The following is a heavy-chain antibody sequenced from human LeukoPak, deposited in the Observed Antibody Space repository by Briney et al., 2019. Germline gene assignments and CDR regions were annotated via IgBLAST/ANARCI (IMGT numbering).Heavy chain of an antibody. CDR1: GYSISSGYY. V-gene: IGHV4-38-2*02. J-gene: IGHJ5*02. D-gene: IGHD3-10*01. Sequence: KPSETLSLTCAVSGYSISSGYYWGWIRQPPGKGLEWIGSIYHSGSTYYNPSLKSRVTISVDTSKNQFSLKLSSVTAADTAVYYCARDSSYYGSGSYYNQGWFGPWGQGTLVTVSS. CDR2: IYHSGST. CDR3: ARDSSYYGSGSYYNQGWFGP.